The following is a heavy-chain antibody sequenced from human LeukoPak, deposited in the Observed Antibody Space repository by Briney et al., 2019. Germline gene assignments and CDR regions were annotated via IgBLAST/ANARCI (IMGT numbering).Heavy chain of an antibody. CDR1: GFTFSSYA. CDR2: ISGSGGST. D-gene: IGHD2-8*01. Sequence: GGSLRLSCAASGFTFSSYAMSWVRQAPGKGLEWVSVISGSGGSTYYADSVKGRFTISRDNSKNTLYLQMNSLRAEDTAVYYCGRRRGMGSLDYWGQGTLVTVSS. V-gene: IGHV3-23*01. J-gene: IGHJ4*02. CDR3: GRRRGMGSLDY.